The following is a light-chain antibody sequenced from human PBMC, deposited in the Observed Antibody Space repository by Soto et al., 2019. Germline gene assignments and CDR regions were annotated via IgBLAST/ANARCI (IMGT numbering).Light chain of an antibody. CDR2: EVN. CDR3: SLYSSGSTYV. J-gene: IGLJ1*01. Sequence: QSVLTQPPSVSGSPGQSVTISCTGTSSDVGSYNRLSWYQQPPGTAPKLIMYEVNTRPSGVPERFSGSKSGSTASLTISGLQAEDEADYYCSLYSSGSTYVFGTGTKVTVL. CDR1: SSDVGSYNR. V-gene: IGLV2-18*01.